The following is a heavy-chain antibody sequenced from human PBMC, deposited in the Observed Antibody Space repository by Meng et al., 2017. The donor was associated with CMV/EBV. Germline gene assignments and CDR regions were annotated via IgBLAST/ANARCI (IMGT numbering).Heavy chain of an antibody. D-gene: IGHD3-10*01. J-gene: IGHJ5*02. V-gene: IGHV3-23*01. CDR2: ISGSGGST. CDR3: AKGIGGEFDP. Sequence: GESLKISCAASGFTFSSYAMSWVRQAPGKGLEWVSAISGSGGSTYYADSVKGRFTISRDNSKNKRYLQMNSLRAEDTAVYYCAKGIGGEFDPWGQGTLVTVSS. CDR1: GFTFSSYA.